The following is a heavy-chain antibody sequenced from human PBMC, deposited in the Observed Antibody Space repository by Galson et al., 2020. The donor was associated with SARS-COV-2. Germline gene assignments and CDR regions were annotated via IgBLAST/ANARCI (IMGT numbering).Heavy chain of an antibody. CDR2: IYSGGST. Sequence: GSLRLSCAASGFTVSSNYMTWVRQAPGKGLEWVSVIYSGGSTYYADSVKGRFTISRDTSKNTLYLQMNSLRAEDTAVYYCARDLRGGASYGMDGWGQGATVTVSS. V-gene: IGHV3-53*01. J-gene: IGHJ6*02. CDR1: GFTVSSNY. CDR3: ARDLRGGASYGMDG. D-gene: IGHD2-21*01.